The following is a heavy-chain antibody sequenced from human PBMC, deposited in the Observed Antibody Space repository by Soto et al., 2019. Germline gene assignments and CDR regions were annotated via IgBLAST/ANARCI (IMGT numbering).Heavy chain of an antibody. Sequence: GASVKVSCKASGYTFTSYGISWVRQAPGQGLEWMGWISAYNGNTNYAQKLQGRVTMTTDTSTSTAYMELRSLRSDDTAVYYCARVWGPWAAAARGWFDPWGQGTLVTVSS. CDR1: GYTFTSYG. CDR3: ARVWGPWAAAARGWFDP. CDR2: ISAYNGNT. D-gene: IGHD6-13*01. J-gene: IGHJ5*02. V-gene: IGHV1-18*01.